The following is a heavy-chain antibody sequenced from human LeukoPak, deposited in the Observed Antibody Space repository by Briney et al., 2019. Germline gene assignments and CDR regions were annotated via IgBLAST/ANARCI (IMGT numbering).Heavy chain of an antibody. CDR1: GYSFTNYW. Sequence: GESLKISCKGSGYSFTNYWIGWVRQMPGKGLEWMGIIYPGDSDTRYSPSFQGQVSISADKSISTAYLQWSSLKASDTAMYYCARRYCSSTSCYPFDPWGQGTLVTVSS. J-gene: IGHJ5*02. CDR3: ARRYCSSTSCYPFDP. D-gene: IGHD2-2*01. CDR2: IYPGDSDT. V-gene: IGHV5-51*01.